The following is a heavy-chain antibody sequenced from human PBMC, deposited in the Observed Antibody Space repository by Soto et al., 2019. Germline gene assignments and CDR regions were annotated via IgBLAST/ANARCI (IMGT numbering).Heavy chain of an antibody. Sequence: SATLSPPWSLSGLTIRRYYWHSIRQPPWKTLEWIESIYYTGGTNYNASLKSRVTISVDTCKNHFSLKFNSLTAADTAVYYCASGTLSTIAAPDSWGQGILVAVSS. V-gene: IGHV4-59*01. CDR1: GLTIRRYY. CDR3: ASGTLSTIAAPDS. J-gene: IGHJ4*02. CDR2: IYYTGGT. D-gene: IGHD6-13*01.